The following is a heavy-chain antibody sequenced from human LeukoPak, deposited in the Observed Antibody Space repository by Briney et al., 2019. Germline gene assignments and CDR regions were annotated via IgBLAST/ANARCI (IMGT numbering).Heavy chain of an antibody. J-gene: IGHJ4*02. Sequence: GGSLRLSCAASGFTFSSYWMSWVRQAPGRGLEWVANIKQDGSEKYYVDSVKGRFTISRDNAKNSLYLQMNSLRAEDTAVYYCALWLVFRGFDYWGQGTLVTVSS. D-gene: IGHD5-18*01. CDR1: GFTFSSYW. V-gene: IGHV3-7*01. CDR3: ALWLVFRGFDY. CDR2: IKQDGSEK.